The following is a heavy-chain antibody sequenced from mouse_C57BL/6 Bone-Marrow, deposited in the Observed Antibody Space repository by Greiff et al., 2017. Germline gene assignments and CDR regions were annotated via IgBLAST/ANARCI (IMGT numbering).Heavy chain of an antibody. CDR2: IDPSDSDT. Sequence: VQLQQPGAELVMPGASVKVSCKASGYTFTSYWMHWVKQRPGQGLEWIGRIDPSDSDTNYNQKFKGKATLTADKSSSTAYMQLSSLTSEDSAVYVCARGDYYGSRTGAYWGQGTLVTVSA. J-gene: IGHJ3*01. CDR3: ARGDYYGSRTGAY. CDR1: GYTFTSYW. V-gene: IGHV1-74*01. D-gene: IGHD1-1*01.